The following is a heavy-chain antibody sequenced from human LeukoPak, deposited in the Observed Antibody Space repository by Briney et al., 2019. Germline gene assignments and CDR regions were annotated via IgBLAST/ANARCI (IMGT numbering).Heavy chain of an antibody. Sequence: PSETLSLTCTVSGGSISSYYWSWIRQPPGKGLEWIGYIYYSGSTNYNPSLKSRVTISVATSKNQFSLKLSSVTAADTAVYYCARKTVADSFDYWGQGTLVTVSS. J-gene: IGHJ4*02. V-gene: IGHV4-59*01. CDR3: ARKTVADSFDY. CDR2: IYYSGST. D-gene: IGHD6-19*01. CDR1: GGSISSYY.